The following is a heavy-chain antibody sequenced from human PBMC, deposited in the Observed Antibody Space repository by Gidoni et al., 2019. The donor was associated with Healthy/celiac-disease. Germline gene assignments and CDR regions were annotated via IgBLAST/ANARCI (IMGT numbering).Heavy chain of an antibody. V-gene: IGHV3-53*04. Sequence: EVQLVESGGGLVQPGGSLRLAWAASGFTVSSNYMSWVRQAPGKGLEWVSVIYSGGSTYYADSVKGRFTISRHNSTNTLYLQMNSLRAEDTAVYYCAREVERYYFDYWGQGTLVTVSS. CDR2: IYSGGST. J-gene: IGHJ4*02. CDR3: AREVERYYFDY. CDR1: GFTVSSNY.